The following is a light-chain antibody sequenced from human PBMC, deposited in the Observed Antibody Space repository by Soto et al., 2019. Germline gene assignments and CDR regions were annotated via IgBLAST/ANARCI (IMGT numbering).Light chain of an antibody. CDR3: CSYAGSYSGV. CDR2: DVS. Sequence: QSALTQPRSVSGSPGQSVTISCTGTSSDVGAYNYVSWYQHHPGKAPKVMIYDVSERPSGVPDRFSGSKSDNKASLIISGLQAEDEADYYCCSYAGSYSGVFGGGTQLTVL. J-gene: IGLJ3*02. V-gene: IGLV2-11*01. CDR1: SSDVGAYNY.